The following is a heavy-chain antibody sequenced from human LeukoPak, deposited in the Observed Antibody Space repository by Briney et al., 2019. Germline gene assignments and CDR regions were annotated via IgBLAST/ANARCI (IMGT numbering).Heavy chain of an antibody. J-gene: IGHJ5*02. Sequence: TLSLTCTVSGGSIRSGSYYWSWTRQPAGKGLEWIGRIHAGGSTNYNPSLKSRVTISADTSKNQFSLKLSSVTAADTAVYYCAREFRKGWDWFDPWGQGTLVTVSS. CDR2: IHAGGST. V-gene: IGHV4-61*02. CDR1: GGSIRSGSYY. CDR3: AREFRKGWDWFDP. D-gene: IGHD1-26*01.